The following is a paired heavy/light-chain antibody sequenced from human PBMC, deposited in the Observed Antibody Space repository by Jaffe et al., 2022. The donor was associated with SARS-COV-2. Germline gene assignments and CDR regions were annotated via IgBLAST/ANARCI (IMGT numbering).Heavy chain of an antibody. CDR3: TTGMITFGGVIARPVDY. Sequence: EVQLVESGGGLVKPGGSLRLSCAASGFTFSNAWMSWVRQAPGKGLEWVGRIKSKTDGGTTDYAAPVKGRFTISRDDSKNTLYLQMNSLKTEDTAVYYCTTGMITFGGVIARPVDYWGQGTLVTVSS. D-gene: IGHD3-16*02. V-gene: IGHV3-15*01. CDR1: GFTFSNAW. J-gene: IGHJ4*02. CDR2: IKSKTDGGTT.
Light chain of an antibody. V-gene: IGKV1-33*01. CDR3: QQYDNPLLT. CDR1: QDISNY. CDR2: DAS. J-gene: IGKJ4*01. Sequence: DIQMTQSPSSLSASVGDRVTITCQASQDISNYLNWYQQKPGKAPKLLIYDASNLETGVPSRFSGSGSGTDFTFTISSLQPEDIATYYCQQYDNPLLTFGGGTKVEIK.